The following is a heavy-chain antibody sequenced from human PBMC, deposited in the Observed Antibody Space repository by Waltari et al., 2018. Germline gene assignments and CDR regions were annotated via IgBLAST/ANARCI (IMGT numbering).Heavy chain of an antibody. D-gene: IGHD2-21*02. CDR1: GYTFTDYS. V-gene: IGHV1-69-2*01. CDR2: DDREEGET. Sequence: EVQLVQSGAEVKKPGATVKVSCKVSGYTFTDYSMHWVQQAPGKGLEWMGADDREEGETIYVEEFQGRITITADETTDTAYMELSSQGSDDKDVYYCGTRVVTAMRCCVYWGQGTLVTVSS. CDR3: GTRVVTAMRCCVY. J-gene: IGHJ4*02.